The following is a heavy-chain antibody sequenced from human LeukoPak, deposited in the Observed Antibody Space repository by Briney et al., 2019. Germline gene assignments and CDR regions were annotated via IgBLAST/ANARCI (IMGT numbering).Heavy chain of an antibody. CDR3: ARAARQGFTMIVVPFFYFDL. D-gene: IGHD3-22*01. CDR2: INHSGST. V-gene: IGHV4-31*03. Sequence: SQTLSLTCTVSGGSISSGASDWGWIRQHPKRGLEWVGYINHSGSTYYNPSLGSRVTMSVDTSKNQFSLKLSSVTAADSAVYYCARAARQGFTMIVVPFFYFDLWGRGTLVTVSS. CDR1: GGSISSGASD. J-gene: IGHJ2*01.